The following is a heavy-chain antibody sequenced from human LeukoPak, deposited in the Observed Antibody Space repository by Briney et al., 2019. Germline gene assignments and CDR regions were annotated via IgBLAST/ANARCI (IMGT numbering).Heavy chain of an antibody. V-gene: IGHV3-23*01. CDR2: ISGSGGGT. Sequence: GGSLRLSCAASAASGFTFSSYAFHWVRQAPGRGLEWVSAISGSGGGTYYADSVKGRFTISRDNSKNTLFLQMNSLRAEDTAVYYCAKDFIAAAGIPIFDYWGQGTLVTVSS. J-gene: IGHJ4*02. D-gene: IGHD6-13*01. CDR3: AKDFIAAAGIPIFDY. CDR1: GFTFSSYA.